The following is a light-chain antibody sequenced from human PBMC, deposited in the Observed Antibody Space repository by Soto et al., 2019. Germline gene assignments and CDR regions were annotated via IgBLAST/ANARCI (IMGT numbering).Light chain of an antibody. J-gene: IGLJ2*01. Sequence: QSVLTQPPSVSGAPGQRATISCTGSSSNIGAGYDVHWYQQLPGAAPKLLIYGSTNRPSGVPDRFSGSKSGTSASLAITGLQAEDEADYYCQSYDSSLYVVFGGGTKLTVL. CDR3: QSYDSSLYVV. CDR1: SSNIGAGYD. CDR2: GST. V-gene: IGLV1-40*01.